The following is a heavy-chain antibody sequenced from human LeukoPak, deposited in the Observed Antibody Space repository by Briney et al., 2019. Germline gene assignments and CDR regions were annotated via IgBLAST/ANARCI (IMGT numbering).Heavy chain of an antibody. CDR2: IYTSGST. CDR1: GGSISSYY. V-gene: IGHV4-4*07. Sequence: SETLSLTCTVSGGSISSYYWSWIRQPAGKGLEWIGRIYTSGSTNYNPSLKSRVTMSVDTSKNQFSLKLSSVTAADTAVYYCARSEVAVAGNSFDPWGQGTLVTVSS. J-gene: IGHJ5*02. CDR3: ARSEVAVAGNSFDP. D-gene: IGHD6-19*01.